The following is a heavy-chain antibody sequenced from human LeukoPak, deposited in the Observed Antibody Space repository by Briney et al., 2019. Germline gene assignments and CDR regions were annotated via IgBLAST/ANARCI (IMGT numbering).Heavy chain of an antibody. CDR1: GFTFSRFT. D-gene: IGHD6-13*01. CDR3: ARIGYSNWGDALDI. V-gene: IGHV3-48*04. J-gene: IGHJ3*02. CDR2: ISDSGSTT. Sequence: GGSLRLSCAASGFTFSRFTINWVRQAPGTGLESISYISDSGSTTYYADSVKGRFSISRDNAKNSLYLQMNSLRAEDTAVYYCARIGYSNWGDALDIWGQGTMVTASS.